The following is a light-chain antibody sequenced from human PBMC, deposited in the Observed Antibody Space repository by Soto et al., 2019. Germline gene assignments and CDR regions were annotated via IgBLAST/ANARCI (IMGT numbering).Light chain of an antibody. CDR3: QQYNNWWT. CDR2: GAS. Sequence: EIVITHSTSTLSVSPXXXXXXSFWASQSVSSNLAWYQQKPGQAPRLLIYGASTRATGIPARFSGSGSVTEFTLTISSLQSEDFAVYYCQQYNNWWTFGQGTKVDI. V-gene: IGKV3-15*01. CDR1: QSVSSN. J-gene: IGKJ1*01.